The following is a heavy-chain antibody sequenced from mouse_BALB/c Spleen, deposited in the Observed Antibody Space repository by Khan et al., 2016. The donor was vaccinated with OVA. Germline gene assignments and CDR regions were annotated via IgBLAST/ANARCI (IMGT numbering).Heavy chain of an antibody. D-gene: IGHD2-10*01. CDR2: IWHDGST. CDR1: GFSLTNYG. J-gene: IGHJ4*01. V-gene: IGHV2-6-1*01. Sequence: QVQLKQSGPGLVAPSQSLSITCTISGFSLTNYGVHWVRQPPGKGLEWLVVIWHDGSTTYNSDLKSRLTLSKDNSKSQVFLKMNSLLTDDTAMYFCARQPYYHYNIMDYWGQGTSVTVSS. CDR3: ARQPYYHYNIMDY.